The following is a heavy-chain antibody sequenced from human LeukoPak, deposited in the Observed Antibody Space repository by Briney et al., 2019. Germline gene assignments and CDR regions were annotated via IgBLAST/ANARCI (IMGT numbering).Heavy chain of an antibody. D-gene: IGHD2-2*01. CDR3: AGDVVVPAVVNWLDP. CDR1: GGSFSGYY. Sequence: AETLSLTCAVYGGSFSGYYWSWIRQPPGKGLEWIGEINHSGRTNYKPSLKSQVTLSVDTSKNQCSLKLSPVTPPDPPVLYWAGDVVVPAVVNWLDPWGEGTLVTVSS. CDR2: INHSGRT. J-gene: IGHJ5*02. V-gene: IGHV4-34*01.